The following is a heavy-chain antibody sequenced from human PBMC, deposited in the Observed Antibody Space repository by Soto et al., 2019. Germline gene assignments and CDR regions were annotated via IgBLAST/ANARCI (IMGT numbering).Heavy chain of an antibody. V-gene: IGHV3-23*01. D-gene: IGHD3-16*01. CDR1: GFTFSRSA. CDR3: ARSISSSAGRGKYNWCNT. CDR2: ISGSGRGT. J-gene: IGHJ5*02. Sequence: VGSLRLSCAASGFTFSRSAMGWVRQAPGKGLEWVSAISGSGRGTYYADAVRGRFTVSRDNSKSTLYLRMSSPLAEETGRYYCARSISSSAGRGKYNWCNTWGPGTKVGVSS.